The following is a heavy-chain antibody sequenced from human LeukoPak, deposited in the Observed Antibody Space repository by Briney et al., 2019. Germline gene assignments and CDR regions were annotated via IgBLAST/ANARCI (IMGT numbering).Heavy chain of an antibody. J-gene: IGHJ6*03. CDR3: ARSPRENWGSSYYYYYYYMDV. CDR2: IYSGGST. CDR1: GFTVSSNY. Sequence: GGSLRLSCAASGFTVSSNYMSWVRQAPGKGLEWVSVIYSGGSTYYADSVKGRFTISRDNSKNTLYLQMNSLRAEDTAVYYCARSPRENWGSSYYYYYYYMDVWGKGTTVTVSS. D-gene: IGHD7-27*01. V-gene: IGHV3-66*02.